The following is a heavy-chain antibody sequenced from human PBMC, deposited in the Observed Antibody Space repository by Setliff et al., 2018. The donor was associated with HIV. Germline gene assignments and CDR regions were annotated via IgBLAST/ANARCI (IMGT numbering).Heavy chain of an antibody. V-gene: IGHV3-7*03. J-gene: IGHJ4*02. CDR3: ARAYNVYDYRFDTSGYDY. Sequence: PGGSLRLSCAASGFTFSDYYMSWVRQVPGKGLEGVSNTKFDGSESYYVDSVKGRFIASTDNAKNSLFLQMNSLKAEYTAVYYCARAYNVYDYRFDTSGYDYWGQGTLVTVSS. CDR1: GFTFSDYY. CDR2: TKFDGSES. D-gene: IGHD3-22*01.